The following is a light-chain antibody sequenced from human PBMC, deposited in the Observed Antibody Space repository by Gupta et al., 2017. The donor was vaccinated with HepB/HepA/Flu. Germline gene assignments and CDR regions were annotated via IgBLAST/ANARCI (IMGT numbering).Light chain of an antibody. Sequence: EILMTQSPATLSVSTGERATLSCRASQSISSNLAWYQQTPGQTPRLLIYGASPRATGIPARFSGNGSGTEFTLTISSLQSEDFAVYYCQQYNNWPLSITFGQGTRLDI. CDR1: QSISSN. V-gene: IGKV3-15*01. CDR2: GAS. CDR3: QQYNNWPLSIT. J-gene: IGKJ5*01.